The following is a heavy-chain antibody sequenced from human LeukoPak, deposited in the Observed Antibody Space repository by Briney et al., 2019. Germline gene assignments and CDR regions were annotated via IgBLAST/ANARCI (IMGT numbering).Heavy chain of an antibody. CDR3: ARHGVHSSYYYGLDV. Sequence: PSETLSLTCTVSGGSISSYYRSWIRQPPGKGLEWIGYINYSGTTNYNPSLKSRVTISVDTSKNQFSPKLTSVTAADTAVYYCARHGVHSSYYYGLDVWGQGTTVTVSS. V-gene: IGHV4-59*08. CDR2: INYSGTT. J-gene: IGHJ6*02. CDR1: GGSISSYY. D-gene: IGHD3-10*01.